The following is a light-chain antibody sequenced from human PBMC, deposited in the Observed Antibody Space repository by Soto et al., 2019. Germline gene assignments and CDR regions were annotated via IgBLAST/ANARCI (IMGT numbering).Light chain of an antibody. CDR1: QSVSSSQ. CDR3: QQRSNWHT. V-gene: IGKV3D-20*02. Sequence: ELVLPQSPGTLSLSPGERATLSCRASQSVSSSQLAWFQQKPGQAPRLLIYDASNRATGIPARFSGSGSGTDFTLTISSLEPEDFAVYYCQQRSNWHTFGQGTRLEIK. J-gene: IGKJ5*01. CDR2: DAS.